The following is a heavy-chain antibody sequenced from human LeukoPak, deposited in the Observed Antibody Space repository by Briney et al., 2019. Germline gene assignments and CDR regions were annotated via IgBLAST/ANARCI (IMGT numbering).Heavy chain of an antibody. CDR2: ISSSGSTI. Sequence: GGSLRLSCAASGFTLSDYYMSWIRQAPGKGLEWVSYISSSGSTIDYADSVKGRFTISRDNAKNSLYLQMSSLRAEDSAVYYCASFTVVGSYYYYMGVWGNGTTVTVSS. CDR1: GFTLSDYY. D-gene: IGHD3-10*01. J-gene: IGHJ6*03. CDR3: ASFTVVGSYYYYMGV. V-gene: IGHV3-11*04.